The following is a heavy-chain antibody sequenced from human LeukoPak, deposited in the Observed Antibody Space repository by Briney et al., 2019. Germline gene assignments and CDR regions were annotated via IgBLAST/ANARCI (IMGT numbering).Heavy chain of an antibody. CDR1: GFTFSSYA. D-gene: IGHD3-9*01. CDR3: AKSRYYDILTGQTYYFDY. CDR2: ISYDGSNK. J-gene: IGHJ4*02. V-gene: IGHV3-30*04. Sequence: PGRSLRLSCAASGFTFSSYAMHWVRQAPGKGLEWVAVISYDGSNKYYADSVKGRFTISRDNAKNSLYLQMNSLRAEDTALYYCAKSRYYDILTGQTYYFDYWGQGTLVTVSS.